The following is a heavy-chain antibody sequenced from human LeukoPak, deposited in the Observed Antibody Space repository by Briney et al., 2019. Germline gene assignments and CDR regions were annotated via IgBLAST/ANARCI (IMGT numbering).Heavy chain of an antibody. CDR2: IYPGDSDT. Sequence: GESLKISCKGSGYSFTSYWIGWVRQMPGKGLEWMGIIYPGDSDTRYSPSFQGQVTISADKSISTAYLQWSSLKASDTAMYYCARLRGVATISTDWYFDLWGRGTLVTVSS. CDR3: ARLRGVATISTDWYFDL. D-gene: IGHD5-12*01. J-gene: IGHJ2*01. CDR1: GYSFTSYW. V-gene: IGHV5-51*01.